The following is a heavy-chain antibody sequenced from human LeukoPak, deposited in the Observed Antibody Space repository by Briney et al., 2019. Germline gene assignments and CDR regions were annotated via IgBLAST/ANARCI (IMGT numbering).Heavy chain of an antibody. CDR3: ARRSIAAAGLDY. CDR2: INPSGGST. J-gene: IGHJ4*02. V-gene: IGHV1-46*01. Sequence: GASVKVSCKASGYTFTSYYMHWVRQAPGRGLEWMGIINPSGGSTSYAQKFQGRVTMTRDTSTSTVYMELSSLGSEDTAVYYCARRSIAAAGLDYWGQGTLVTVSS. D-gene: IGHD6-13*01. CDR1: GYTFTSYY.